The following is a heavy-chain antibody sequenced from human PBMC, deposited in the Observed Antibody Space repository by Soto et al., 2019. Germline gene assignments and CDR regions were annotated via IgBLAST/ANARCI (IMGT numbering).Heavy chain of an antibody. CDR2: IYYTGST. Sequence: SETLSLTCTVSGGSISNYFWTWVRQPPGKGLDWIGYIYYTGSTNYNPSLKSRVTIAVDTSMNQFSLQLSSVTAADTAVYYCARAASNWSLKFAYGGKGILVTVPS. V-gene: IGHV4-59*01. CDR1: GGSISNYF. CDR3: ARAASNWSLKFAY. D-gene: IGHD1-20*01. J-gene: IGHJ4*02.